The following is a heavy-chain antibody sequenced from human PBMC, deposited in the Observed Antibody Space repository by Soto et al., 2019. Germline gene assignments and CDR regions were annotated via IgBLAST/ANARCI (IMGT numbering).Heavy chain of an antibody. CDR3: AKEGSTSYAFFDS. CDR2: IGGSDGST. D-gene: IGHD6-6*01. V-gene: IGHV3-23*01. CDR1: GFTFSTYA. J-gene: IGHJ4*02. Sequence: EVQLLESGGGLVQPGGSLRLSCAASGFTFSTYAMSWVRQAPGKGLEWVSAIGGSDGSTHYADSVEGRLTISRDNXKNTLYLQINSLRAEDTAVYYCAKEGSTSYAFFDSWGQGTLVTVSS.